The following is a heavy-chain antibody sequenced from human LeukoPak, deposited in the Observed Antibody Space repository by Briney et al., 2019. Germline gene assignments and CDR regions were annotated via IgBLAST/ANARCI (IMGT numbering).Heavy chain of an antibody. CDR2: INPNSGGT. J-gene: IGHJ6*02. V-gene: IGHV1-2*02. Sequence: ASVKVSCKASGYTFTGYYMHWVRQAPGQGLEWMGWINPNSGGTNYAQKFQGRVTMTRDTSISTAYMELSRLRSDDTAVYYCARDQWIQLWHHAGYYYYGMDVWGQGTTVTVSS. CDR1: GYTFTGYY. CDR3: ARDQWIQLWHHAGYYYYGMDV. D-gene: IGHD5-18*01.